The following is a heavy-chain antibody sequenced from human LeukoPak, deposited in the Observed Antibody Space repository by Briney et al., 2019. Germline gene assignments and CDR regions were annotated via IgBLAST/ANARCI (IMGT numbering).Heavy chain of an antibody. J-gene: IGHJ4*02. V-gene: IGHV4-30-4*01. CDR1: GASISSGDYY. CDR2: IYYTGSI. Sequence: TSSETLSLTCTVSGASISSGDYYWNWIRQSPGKGLEWIGYIYYTGSIYYNPSLQSRVTISVDTSKNQFSLKLSSVTAADTAVYYCARSAQTVTTFPLDYWGQGTLVTVSS. CDR3: ARSAQTVTTFPLDY. D-gene: IGHD4-17*01.